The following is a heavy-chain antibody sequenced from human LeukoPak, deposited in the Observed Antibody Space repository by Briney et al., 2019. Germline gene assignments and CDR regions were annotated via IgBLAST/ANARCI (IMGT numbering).Heavy chain of an antibody. CDR2: ISSSSSYI. J-gene: IGHJ5*02. V-gene: IGHV3-21*01. D-gene: IGHD3-10*01. Sequence: GGSLRLSCGASGFTFSSYSMNWVRQAPGKGLEWVSSISSSSSYIYYADSVKGRFTISRDNAKNSLYLQMNSLRAEDTAVYYCARDFLGGPNNWFDPWGQGTLVTVSS. CDR1: GFTFSSYS. CDR3: ARDFLGGPNNWFDP.